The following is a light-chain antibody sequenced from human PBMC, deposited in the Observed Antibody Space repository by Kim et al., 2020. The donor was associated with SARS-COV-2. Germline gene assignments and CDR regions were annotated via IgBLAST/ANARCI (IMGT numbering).Light chain of an antibody. V-gene: IGLV4-69*01. J-gene: IGLJ2*01. CDR3: QTWGTGILV. Sequence: QPVLTQSPSASASLGASVKLTCTLSSGLSSYAIAWHQQQPEKGPRFLMKLNSDGSHTKADGITDRFSGSSSGAERYLTISSLQSEDEADYYCQTWGTGILVFGGGTKLTVL. CDR2: LNSDGSH. CDR1: SGLSSYA.